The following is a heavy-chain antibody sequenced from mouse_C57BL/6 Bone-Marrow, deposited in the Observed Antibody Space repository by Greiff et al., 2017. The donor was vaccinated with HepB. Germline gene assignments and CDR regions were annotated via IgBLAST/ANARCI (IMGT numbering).Heavy chain of an antibody. CDR2: ISSGSSTI. D-gene: IGHD4-1*01. J-gene: IGHJ3*01. Sequence: EVKLVESGGGLVKPGGSLTLSCAASGFTFSDYGMHWVRQAPEKGLEWVAYISSGSSTIYYADTVKGRFTISRDNANNTLFLQMTSLTSEDTAMYYCAGPYLANWDIADWGQGTLVTVSA. CDR3: AGPYLANWDIAD. V-gene: IGHV5-17*01. CDR1: GFTFSDYG.